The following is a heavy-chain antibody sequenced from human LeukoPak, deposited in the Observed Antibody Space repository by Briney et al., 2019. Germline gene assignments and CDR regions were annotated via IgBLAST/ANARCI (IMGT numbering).Heavy chain of an antibody. Sequence: GGSLRLSCAASDFTVSSNFMSWVRQAPGKGLEWVLVIYSGGNTYYADSVKGRFTISRDNSKNTLYLQMNSLRAEDTAVYYCAKDPTGYYYDSSGYLLPDYWGQGTLVTVSS. D-gene: IGHD3-22*01. CDR1: DFTVSSNF. CDR2: IYSGGNT. CDR3: AKDPTGYYYDSSGYLLPDY. J-gene: IGHJ4*02. V-gene: IGHV3-53*05.